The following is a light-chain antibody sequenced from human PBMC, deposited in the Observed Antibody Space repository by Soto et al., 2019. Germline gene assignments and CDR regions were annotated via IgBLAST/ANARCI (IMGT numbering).Light chain of an antibody. J-gene: IGKJ1*01. CDR1: QSVSNNY. CDR2: GAS. Sequence: EVVLTQSPGTLSLSPGERATLSCRASQSVSNNYLAWYQQKPGQAPRLLIYGASNRATGIPDRFSGSGSGTDFTLTINRLEPEDFAVYYCQQYGSSPSFGQGTKVDIK. CDR3: QQYGSSPS. V-gene: IGKV3-20*01.